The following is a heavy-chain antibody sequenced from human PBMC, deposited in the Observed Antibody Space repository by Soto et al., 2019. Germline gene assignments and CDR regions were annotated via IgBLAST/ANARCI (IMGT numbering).Heavy chain of an antibody. Sequence: ASVKVSCKVSGYTLTELSMHWVRQAPGKGLEWMGGFDPEDGETIYAQKFQGRVTMTEDTSTDTAYMELSSLRSEDTAVYYCATGLTRSGPNGFDPWGQGTLVTVS. CDR2: FDPEDGET. J-gene: IGHJ5*02. CDR3: ATGLTRSGPNGFDP. D-gene: IGHD3-3*01. V-gene: IGHV1-24*01. CDR1: GYTLTELS.